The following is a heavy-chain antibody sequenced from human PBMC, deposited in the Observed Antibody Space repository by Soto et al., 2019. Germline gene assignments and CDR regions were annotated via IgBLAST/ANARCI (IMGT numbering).Heavy chain of an antibody. D-gene: IGHD3-10*01. J-gene: IGHJ4*02. Sequence: GGSLRLSCAASGITFSSYGMHWVRQAPGKGLEWVALIWYDGNDKYYAGSVKGRFTISRDNSKNTLYLQMNSLRAEDTAIYYCARRDYYGSGSYLFDYWGQGTLVTVSS. CDR2: IWYDGNDK. CDR1: GITFSSYG. V-gene: IGHV3-33*01. CDR3: ARRDYYGSGSYLFDY.